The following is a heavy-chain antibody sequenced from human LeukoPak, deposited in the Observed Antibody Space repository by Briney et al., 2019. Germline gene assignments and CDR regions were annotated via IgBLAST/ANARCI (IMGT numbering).Heavy chain of an antibody. CDR3: ARAEGYDFWSGYFRFGSFDY. V-gene: IGHV4-61*02. J-gene: IGHJ4*02. CDR2: IYTSGST. D-gene: IGHD3-3*01. Sequence: SETLSLTCPVSGGSISSGSYHWSWIRQPAGKGLEWIGRIYTSGSTNYNPSLKSRVTISVDTSKNQFSLKLSSVTAADTAVYYCARAEGYDFWSGYFRFGSFDYWGQGTLVTVSS. CDR1: GGSISSGSYH.